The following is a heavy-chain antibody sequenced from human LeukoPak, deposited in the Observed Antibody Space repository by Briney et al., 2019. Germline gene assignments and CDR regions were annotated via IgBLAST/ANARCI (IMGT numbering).Heavy chain of an antibody. V-gene: IGHV1-69*05. Sequence: GASVKVSCKASGGTFSSYAISWVRQAPGQGLEWMGRIIPIFGTANYAQKFQGRVTITTDESTSTAYMELSSLRSEDTAVYYCASSEWGTWFGESEPKFDYWGQGTLVTASS. CDR2: IIPIFGTA. D-gene: IGHD3-10*01. CDR3: ASSEWGTWFGESEPKFDY. CDR1: GGTFSSYA. J-gene: IGHJ4*02.